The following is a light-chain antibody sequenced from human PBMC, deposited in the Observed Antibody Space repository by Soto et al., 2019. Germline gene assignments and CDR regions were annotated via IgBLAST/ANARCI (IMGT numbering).Light chain of an antibody. J-gene: IGKJ1*01. CDR2: DAS. CDR3: KQCGTSPPRT. V-gene: IGKV3-20*01. Sequence: KXXKXXRXXXXDASRRASGVQARLSGSGSGKDFTLNISRLEPEDFAVYYCKQCGTSPPRTFGQGTRVEIK.